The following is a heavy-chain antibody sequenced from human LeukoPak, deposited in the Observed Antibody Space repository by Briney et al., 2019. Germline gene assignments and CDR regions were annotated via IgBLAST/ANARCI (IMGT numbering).Heavy chain of an antibody. CDR3: ARVKVGTTNRFDY. CDR1: GFTFSTYG. Sequence: PGGSLRLSCAASGFTFSTYGMHWVRQAPGKGLEWVALVWSDGNGKFYADSVKGRFTISRDNSKNTLYLQMNSLRAEDTAVYYCARVKVGTTNRFDYWGQGTLVTVSS. J-gene: IGHJ4*02. D-gene: IGHD1-26*01. CDR2: VWSDGNGK. V-gene: IGHV3-33*01.